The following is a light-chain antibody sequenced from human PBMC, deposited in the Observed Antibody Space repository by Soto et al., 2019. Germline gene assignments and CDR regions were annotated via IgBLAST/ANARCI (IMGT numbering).Light chain of an antibody. Sequence: EIVLTQSPGTLSLSPGERATLSCRASQSVSSSYLAWYQQKPGQAPRLLIYGASSRATGIPDRFSGSGSGTDFTLTISRLEPEDFAVYYYQQYGSSPPTFGQGPKVEIK. CDR3: QQYGSSPPT. CDR1: QSVSSSY. CDR2: GAS. V-gene: IGKV3-20*01. J-gene: IGKJ1*01.